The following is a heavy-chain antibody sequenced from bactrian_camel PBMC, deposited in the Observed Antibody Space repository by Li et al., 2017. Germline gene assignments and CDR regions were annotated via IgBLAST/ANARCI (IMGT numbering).Heavy chain of an antibody. Sequence: VQLVESGGGLVQPGGSLTLSCTSSGFTGSTYYMSWVRQAPGKGLEWVSSIWSDGRDTYYSDSVKGRFTISQDTHKNTVYLFMNNLEPADTAMYYCGTLGVDYGGTCPSEHWGQGTQVTVS. CDR2: IWSDGRDT. J-gene: IGHJ4*01. CDR3: GTLGVDYGGTCPSEH. V-gene: IGHV3-2*01. CDR1: GFTGSTYY. D-gene: IGHD1*01.